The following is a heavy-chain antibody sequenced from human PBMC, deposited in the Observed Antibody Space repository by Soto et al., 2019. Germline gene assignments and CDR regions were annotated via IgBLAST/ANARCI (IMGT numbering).Heavy chain of an antibody. CDR3: ANWFPGGATPVDY. D-gene: IGHD1-26*01. CDR2: ISYDGSNK. Sequence: QVQLVESGGGVVQPGRSLRLSCAASGFTFSSYGMHWVRQAPGKGLEWVAVISYDGSNKYYADSVKGRFTISRDNSKNTLYLQMNSLRAEDTAVYYCANWFPGGATPVDYWGQGTLVTVSS. CDR1: GFTFSSYG. J-gene: IGHJ4*02. V-gene: IGHV3-30*18.